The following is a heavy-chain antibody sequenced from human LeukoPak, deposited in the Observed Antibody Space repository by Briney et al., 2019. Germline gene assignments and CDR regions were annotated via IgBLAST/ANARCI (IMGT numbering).Heavy chain of an antibody. V-gene: IGHV1-46*01. J-gene: IGHJ4*02. CDR3: ARDAPNYCSSTSCYSPKVTFDY. CDR2: INPSGGST. D-gene: IGHD2-2*02. CDR1: GYTFTSYY. Sequence: ASVKVSCKASGYTFTSYYMHWVRQAPGQGLEWMGIINPSGGSTSYAQKFQGRVTMTRDTSTSTVYMELSSLRSEDTAVYYCARDAPNYCSSTSCYSPKVTFDYWGQGILVTVSS.